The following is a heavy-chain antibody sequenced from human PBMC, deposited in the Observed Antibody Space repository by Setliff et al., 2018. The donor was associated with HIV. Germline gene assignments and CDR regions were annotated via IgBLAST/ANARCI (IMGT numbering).Heavy chain of an antibody. CDR3: ARGEGVTMIPRHFDL. D-gene: IGHD3-22*01. J-gene: IGHJ2*01. V-gene: IGHV5-51*01. CDR1: GYSFTNYW. CDR2: IYPGDSDT. Sequence: GESLKISCQASGYSFTNYWVGWVRQMPGNGLEWMGIIYPGDSDTRYSPSFQGQVTISADKSISTVYLQWSSLKASDTAMYYCARGEGVTMIPRHFDLWGRGTLVTVSS.